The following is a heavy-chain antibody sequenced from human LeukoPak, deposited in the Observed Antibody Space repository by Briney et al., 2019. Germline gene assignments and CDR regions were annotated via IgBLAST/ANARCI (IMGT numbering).Heavy chain of an antibody. Sequence: RASVTVSRKASVYTFTSYGISWVRQAPGPGLEWMGWISAYNGNTNYAQTLQGRVTMNTDTSTSTAYMELRSLTSDDTAFDYWARDSPQLLLCPYDYWGQGTLVTVSS. D-gene: IGHD3-10*02. V-gene: IGHV1-18*01. CDR3: ARDSPQLLLCPYDY. CDR2: ISAYNGNT. CDR1: VYTFTSYG. J-gene: IGHJ4*02.